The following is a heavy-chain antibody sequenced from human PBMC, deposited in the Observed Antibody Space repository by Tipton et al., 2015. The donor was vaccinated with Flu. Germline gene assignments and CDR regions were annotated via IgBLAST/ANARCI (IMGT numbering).Heavy chain of an antibody. J-gene: IGHJ4*02. D-gene: IGHD6-19*01. V-gene: IGHV4-4*07. CDR3: ARGQGNSGWRYFDY. Sequence: LRLSCTVSGGSLSSYYWSWIRQPAGKGLEWIGRMYTSGNTNYSPSLKSRVTMSVDTSKNQFSLKLSPMTAADTAVYYCARGQGNSGWRYFDYWGQGTLVTVSS. CDR2: MYTSGNT. CDR1: GGSLSSYY.